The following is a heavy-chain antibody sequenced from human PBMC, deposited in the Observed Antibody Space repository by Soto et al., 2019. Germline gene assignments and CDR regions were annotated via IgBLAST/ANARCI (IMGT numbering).Heavy chain of an antibody. CDR2: TYYRSKWYN. V-gene: IGHV6-1*01. CDR3: ANFNWYFDL. D-gene: IGHD1-7*01. CDR1: GDSVSSNSST. Sequence: TLSLTCAISGDSVSSNSSTWDWIRQSPSRGLEWLGRTYYRSKWYNDYAVSVKSRITINPDTSNNQLSLQLNSVTPDDTAVYYCANFNWYFDLWGRGTLVTVSS. J-gene: IGHJ2*01.